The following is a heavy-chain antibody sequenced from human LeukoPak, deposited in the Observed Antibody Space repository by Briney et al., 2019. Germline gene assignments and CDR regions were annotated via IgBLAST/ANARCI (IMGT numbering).Heavy chain of an antibody. V-gene: IGHV3-48*02. CDR3: ARVDDSGSYSGIDY. CDR2: ISSGSSTI. J-gene: IGHJ4*02. D-gene: IGHD1-26*01. Sequence: GGPLRLSCAASGFTFSSYSMNWVRQAPGKGLEWVSYISSGSSTIYYADSVKGRFTISRDNAKNSLFLQMNSLRDEDTAVYYCARVDDSGSYSGIDYWGQGTLVTVSS. CDR1: GFTFSSYS.